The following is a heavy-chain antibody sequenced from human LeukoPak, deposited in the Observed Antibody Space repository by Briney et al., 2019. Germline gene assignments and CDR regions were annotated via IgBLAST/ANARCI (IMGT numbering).Heavy chain of an antibody. J-gene: IGHJ3*02. D-gene: IGHD3-22*01. CDR3: ARGSPYYYDSSGYTARLTRTTFDI. CDR1: GGSFSGYY. CDR2: INHSGST. V-gene: IGHV4-34*01. Sequence: PSETLSLTCAVYGGSFSGYYWSWIRQPPGKGLEWIGEINHSGSTNYNPSLKSRVTISVDTSKNQFSLKLSSVTAADTAVYYCARGSPYYYDSSGYTARLTRTTFDIWGQGTMVTVSS.